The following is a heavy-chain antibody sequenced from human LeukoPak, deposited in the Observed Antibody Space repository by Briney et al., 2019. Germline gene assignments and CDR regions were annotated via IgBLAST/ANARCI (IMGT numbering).Heavy chain of an antibody. Sequence: PSETLSLTCTVSGGSISSRTYYWGWIRQPPGKGLEWIGNIYYSGSTYYNPSLKSRITMSVDTSKNHFPLKLSSVTAADTAIYYCASLRVPGNFDYWGQGTLVTVSS. CDR3: ASLRVPGNFDY. CDR2: IYYSGST. J-gene: IGHJ4*02. CDR1: GGSISSRTYY. D-gene: IGHD1-14*01. V-gene: IGHV4-39*02.